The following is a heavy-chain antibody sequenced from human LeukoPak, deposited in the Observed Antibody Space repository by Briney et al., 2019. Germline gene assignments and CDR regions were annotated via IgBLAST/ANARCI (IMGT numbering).Heavy chain of an antibody. D-gene: IGHD4-17*01. Sequence: GGSLRLSCAASGFTFSSYAMSWVRQAPGKGLEWVSSVSGSGSHTYYADSVKGRFTISRDNSKNTLYLQMDSLRAEDAAVYYCARLDGPTVTSFDYWGQGTLVTVSS. CDR2: VSGSGSHT. CDR3: ARLDGPTVTSFDY. CDR1: GFTFSSYA. V-gene: IGHV3-23*01. J-gene: IGHJ4*02.